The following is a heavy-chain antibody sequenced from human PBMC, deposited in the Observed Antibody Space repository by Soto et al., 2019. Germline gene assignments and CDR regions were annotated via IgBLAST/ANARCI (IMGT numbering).Heavy chain of an antibody. D-gene: IGHD3-22*01. CDR2: IKQDESQE. J-gene: IGHJ4*02. Sequence: PGGSLRLSCEASGFTMSDYWMTWVRQTPGKGLEWLANIKQDESQEYYVDSVKGRFTISRDNAKNSLYLQMTSLRVEDTAVYYCGRTGGGGKDSSSYRQIDYWGQGTLVTVSS. CDR1: GFTMSDYW. V-gene: IGHV3-7*04. CDR3: GRTGGGGKDSSSYRQIDY.